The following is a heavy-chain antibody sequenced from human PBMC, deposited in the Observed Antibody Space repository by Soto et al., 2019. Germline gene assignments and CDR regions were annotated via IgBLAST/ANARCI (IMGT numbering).Heavy chain of an antibody. V-gene: IGHV1-69*01. D-gene: IGHD6-19*01. Sequence: QVQLVQSGAEVKKPGSSLKVSCKASGGTFSSYAISWLRQAPGQGLEWMGGIIPIFGTANYAQKFQGRVTITADESTSTAYMELSSLRSEDTAVYYCARGRVVAGTLRRGYFQHWGQGTLVTVSS. CDR1: GGTFSSYA. CDR2: IIPIFGTA. J-gene: IGHJ1*01. CDR3: ARGRVVAGTLRRGYFQH.